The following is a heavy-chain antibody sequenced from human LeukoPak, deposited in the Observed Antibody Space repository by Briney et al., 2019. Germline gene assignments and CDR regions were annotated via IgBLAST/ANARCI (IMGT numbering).Heavy chain of an antibody. V-gene: IGHV1-3*03. J-gene: IGHJ6*02. Sequence: ASVKVSCKASGYTFTDYTMHWLRQAPGQRLDWMGWINGGSGYTKYSPEFQGRVTITRDTSASTAYMELSSLRSEDTAVYYCARDATGTTGYYYYYGMDVWGQGTTVTVSS. CDR2: INGGSGYT. CDR1: GYTFTDYT. CDR3: ARDATGTTGYYYYYGMDV. D-gene: IGHD1-7*01.